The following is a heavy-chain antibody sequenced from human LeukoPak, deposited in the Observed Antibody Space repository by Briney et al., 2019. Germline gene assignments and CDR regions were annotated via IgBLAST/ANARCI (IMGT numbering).Heavy chain of an antibody. J-gene: IGHJ6*02. V-gene: IGHV1-18*01. CDR3: ARDNGNHYYYYAMDV. Sequence: ASVTVSYKASGYTFTNYGISWVRQAPGQGLEWMGWITAYNGNTNYAQKFQGRATMTTDTSTSTAYMELRSLRSDDTAVYYCARDNGNHYYYYAMDVWGQGTTVTVSS. CDR2: ITAYNGNT. D-gene: IGHD2-8*01. CDR1: GYTFTNYG.